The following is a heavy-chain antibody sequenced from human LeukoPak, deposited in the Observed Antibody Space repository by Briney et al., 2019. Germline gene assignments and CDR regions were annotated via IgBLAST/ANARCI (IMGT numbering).Heavy chain of an antibody. Sequence: ASVKVSCKASGYTFTSYYMHWVRQAPGQGLEWMGIINPSGGSTSYAQKFQGRVTMTRDTSTSTVYMELSSLRSEDTAAYYCARVAVAKHFDYWGQGTLVTVSS. D-gene: IGHD6-19*01. J-gene: IGHJ4*02. CDR2: INPSGGST. V-gene: IGHV1-46*01. CDR1: GYTFTSYY. CDR3: ARVAVAKHFDY.